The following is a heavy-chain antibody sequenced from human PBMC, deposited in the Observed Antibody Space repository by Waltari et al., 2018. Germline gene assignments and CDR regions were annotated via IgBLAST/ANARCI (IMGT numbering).Heavy chain of an antibody. CDR3: ARERFTSRIQPLDY. V-gene: IGHV3-30-3*01. D-gene: IGHD5-18*01. J-gene: IGHJ4*02. Sequence: QVQLVESGGGVVQPGRSLRLSCAASGFTFSSYAMHWVRQAPGKGLEWVAVISYDGSNKYYADSVKGRFTISRDNSKNTLYLQMNSLRAEDTAVYYCARERFTSRIQPLDYWGQGTLVTVSS. CDR2: ISYDGSNK. CDR1: GFTFSSYA.